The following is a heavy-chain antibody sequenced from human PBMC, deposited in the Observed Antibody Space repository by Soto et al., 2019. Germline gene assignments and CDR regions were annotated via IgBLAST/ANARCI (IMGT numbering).Heavy chain of an antibody. V-gene: IGHV4-4*07. D-gene: IGHD5-12*01. CDR1: GGSINTFY. CDR2: IFSSGST. Sequence: LSLTCTVSGGSINTFYWSWVRQPAGKGLEWIGRIFSSGSTSFNPSLESRVAMSVDTSKNHFSLNLSSVTAADMAVYYCAREGSYSAYNFAHGIQLWSFDFWGKGALVTVSS. J-gene: IGHJ4*02. CDR3: AREGSYSAYNFAHGIQLWSFDF.